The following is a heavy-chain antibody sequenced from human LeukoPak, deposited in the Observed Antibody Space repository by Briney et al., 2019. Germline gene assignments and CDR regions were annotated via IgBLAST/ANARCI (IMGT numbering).Heavy chain of an antibody. D-gene: IGHD1-26*01. V-gene: IGHV4-59*01. CDR1: GGSIKKYY. Sequence: PSGTLSLTCNVSGGSIKKYYWHWIRQSPGKGLEWIGYFDLTGNPIYNSLLKSRATMSGDISKNHFSLTLTSVTPADTAIYFCARSKFSFGATKFDAWGQGTLVSVSS. CDR3: ARSKFSFGATKFDA. CDR2: FDLTGNP. J-gene: IGHJ5*02.